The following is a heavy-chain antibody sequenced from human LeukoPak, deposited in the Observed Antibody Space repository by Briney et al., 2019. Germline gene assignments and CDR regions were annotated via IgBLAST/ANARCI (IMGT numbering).Heavy chain of an antibody. V-gene: IGHV4-39*07. D-gene: IGHD6-6*01. J-gene: IGHJ4*02. CDR3: ARASHDPYSSSASEFDY. Sequence: SETLSLTCTVSGVSISSSSYYWGWVRQPPGKGLEWIGRIYYSGSTYDNPSLKSQLTISVDPSKNHFSLKLGSVTAADTAVYYYARASHDPYSSSASEFDYWGQGTLVTVSS. CDR1: GVSISSSSYY. CDR2: IYYSGST.